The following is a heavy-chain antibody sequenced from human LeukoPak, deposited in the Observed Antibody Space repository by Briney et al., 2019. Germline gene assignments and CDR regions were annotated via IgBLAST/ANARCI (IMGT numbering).Heavy chain of an antibody. V-gene: IGHV1-24*01. J-gene: IGHJ6*04. Sequence: GASVKVSCKVSGYTLTELSMHWVRQAPGKGLEWMGGFDPEDGETIYAQKFQGRVTMTEDTSTDTAYMELSSLRSEGTAVYYCATLAGRDGMDVWGKGTTVTISS. CDR2: FDPEDGET. D-gene: IGHD3-3*02. CDR3: ATLAGRDGMDV. CDR1: GYTLTELS.